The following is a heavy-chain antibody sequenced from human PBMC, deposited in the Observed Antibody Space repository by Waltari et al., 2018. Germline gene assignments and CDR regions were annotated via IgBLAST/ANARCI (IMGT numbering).Heavy chain of an antibody. CDR1: GYTFSNYD. CDR3: AREAAAAGGAFDI. CDR2: MNPNSGNT. V-gene: IGHV1-8*03. J-gene: IGHJ3*02. D-gene: IGHD6-13*01. Sequence: QVQLVQSGAEVKKPGASVKVSCKTSGYTFSNYDINWVRQATGQGLQWMGWMNPNSGNTGYSQKFKGRVTSTRNNSITTAYMELSSLRSEDTAVYYCAREAAAAGGAFDIWGQGTMVTVSS.